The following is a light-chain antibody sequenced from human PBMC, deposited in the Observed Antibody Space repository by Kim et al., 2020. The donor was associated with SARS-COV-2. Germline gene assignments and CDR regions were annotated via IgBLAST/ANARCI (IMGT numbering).Light chain of an antibody. CDR2: GKD. Sequence: LGQTIRITCQGDSLRSYYASWYQQKPGQATVLVIYGKDNRPSGIPDRFSGSSSGNTASLTITGTQAEDEADYYCNSRDTSDTHLVVFGGGTQLTVL. J-gene: IGLJ2*01. CDR1: SLRSYY. CDR3: NSRDTSDTHLVV. V-gene: IGLV3-19*01.